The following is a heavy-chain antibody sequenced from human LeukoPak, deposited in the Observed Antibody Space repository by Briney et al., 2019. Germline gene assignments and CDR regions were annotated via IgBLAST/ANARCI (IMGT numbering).Heavy chain of an antibody. J-gene: IGHJ4*02. CDR2: IIPIFGTA. Sequence: SVKVSCKASGGTFSSYAISWVRQAPGHGLEWMGGIIPIFGTANYAQKFQGRVTIIADESTSTAYMELSSLRSEDTAVYYCARGVVGATTGAYSFDYWGRGTLVTVYS. CDR1: GGTFSSYA. D-gene: IGHD1-26*01. CDR3: ARGVVGATTGAYSFDY. V-gene: IGHV1-69*13.